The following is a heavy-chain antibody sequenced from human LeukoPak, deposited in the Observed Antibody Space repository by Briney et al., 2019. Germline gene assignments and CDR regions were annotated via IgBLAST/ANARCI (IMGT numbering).Heavy chain of an antibody. Sequence: PGGSLRLSCAASGLTFSSHGMLWVRQAPGKGLEWVALIWYDGSNKYYADSVKGRFTISRDNSKNTLYLQMNSLRAEDTAVYYCAKVPYYDSSGYYDYWGQGTLVTVSS. V-gene: IGHV3-33*03. D-gene: IGHD3-22*01. CDR3: AKVPYYDSSGYYDY. J-gene: IGHJ4*02. CDR1: GLTFSSHG. CDR2: IWYDGSNK.